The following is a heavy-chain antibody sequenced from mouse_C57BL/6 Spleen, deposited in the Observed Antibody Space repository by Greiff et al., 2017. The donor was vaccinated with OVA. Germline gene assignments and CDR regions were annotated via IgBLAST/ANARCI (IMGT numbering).Heavy chain of an antibody. CDR2: ISSGSSTI. V-gene: IGHV5-17*01. CDR3: ATNWDLGY. D-gene: IGHD4-1*01. J-gene: IGHJ2*01. CDR1: GFTFSDYG. Sequence: EVHLVESGGGLVKPGGSLTLSCAASGFTFSDYGMHWVRQAPEKGLEWVAYISSGSSTIYYADTVKGRFTISRDNAKNTLFLQMTSLRSEDTAMYYCATNWDLGYWGQGTTLTVSS.